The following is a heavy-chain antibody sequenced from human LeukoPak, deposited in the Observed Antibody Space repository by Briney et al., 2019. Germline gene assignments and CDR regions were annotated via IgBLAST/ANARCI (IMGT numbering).Heavy chain of an antibody. J-gene: IGHJ4*02. CDR1: GCSFSGHW. D-gene: IGHD6-6*01. CDR2: ISPTGSTT. Sequence: GGSLRLSCTASGCSFSGHWMYWARQLPGKGLVWVSRISPTGSTTSYADSVKGRFTVSRDNAKNTLYLQVNNLRAEDTAVYYCARGPNSNWSGLDFWGQGTLLTASS. CDR3: ARGPNSNWSGLDF. V-gene: IGHV3-74*01.